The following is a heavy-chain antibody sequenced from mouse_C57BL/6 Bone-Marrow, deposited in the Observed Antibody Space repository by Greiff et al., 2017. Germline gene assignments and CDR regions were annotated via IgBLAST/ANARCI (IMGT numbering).Heavy chain of an antibody. CDR3: ARGSRISLY. J-gene: IGHJ2*01. CDR2: INPYNGGT. V-gene: IGHV1-19*01. Sequence: EVQLQQSGPVLVKPGASVKMSCKASGYTFTDYYMNWVKQSHGKSLEWIGVINPYNGGTSYNQKFKGKATLTVDKSSSTAYMELNSLTSEDSAVYYCARGSRISLYWGQGTTLTVSS. CDR1: GYTFTDYY.